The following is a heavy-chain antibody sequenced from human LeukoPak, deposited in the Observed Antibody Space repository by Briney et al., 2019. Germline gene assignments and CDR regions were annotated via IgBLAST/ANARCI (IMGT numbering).Heavy chain of an antibody. J-gene: IGHJ3*02. Sequence: SETLSLTCTVSGGSISSSSYYWGWIRQPPGKGLEWIGSIYYSGSTYYNPSLKSRVTISVDTSKNQFSLKLSSVTAADTAVYYCARHRIYERPYAFDIWGQGTMVTVSS. V-gene: IGHV4-39*01. CDR2: IYYSGST. D-gene: IGHD2/OR15-2a*01. CDR3: ARHRIYERPYAFDI. CDR1: GGSISSSSYY.